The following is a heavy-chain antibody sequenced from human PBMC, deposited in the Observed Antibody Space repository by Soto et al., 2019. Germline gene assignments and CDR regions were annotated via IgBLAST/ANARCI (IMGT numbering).Heavy chain of an antibody. CDR3: AKDGSSGGFDF. Sequence: GGSLRLSCAASGFTFISYGMHWVLQAPGKGLEWVAVISYDGSNKYYADSVKGRFTISRDNSKNTLYLQMNSLRAEDTAVYYCAKDGSSGGFDFWGQGTPVTVSS. V-gene: IGHV3-30*18. CDR2: ISYDGSNK. CDR1: GFTFISYG. J-gene: IGHJ4*02. D-gene: IGHD6-19*01.